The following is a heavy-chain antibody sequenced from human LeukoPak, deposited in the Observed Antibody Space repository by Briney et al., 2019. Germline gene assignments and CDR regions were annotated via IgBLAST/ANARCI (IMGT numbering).Heavy chain of an antibody. Sequence: SETLSLTCAVYGGSFSGYYWSWIRQPPGKGLEWIGEINHSGSTNYNPSLKSRVTISVDTSKNQFSLKLSSVTAADTAVYYCARTGIAAADPTDYWGQGTLVTVSS. D-gene: IGHD6-13*01. CDR1: GGSFSGYY. J-gene: IGHJ4*02. CDR3: ARTGIAAADPTDY. CDR2: INHSGST. V-gene: IGHV4-34*01.